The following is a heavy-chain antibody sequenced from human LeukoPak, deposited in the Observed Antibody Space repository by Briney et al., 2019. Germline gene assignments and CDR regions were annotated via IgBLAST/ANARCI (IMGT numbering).Heavy chain of an antibody. CDR3: ARVAYYYDSSGQPPPFDAFDI. J-gene: IGHJ3*02. V-gene: IGHV4-39*07. CDR1: GGSISSSSYY. CDR2: IYYSGST. Sequence: SETLSLTCTVSGGSISSSSYYWGWIRQPPGKGLEWIGSIYYSGSTYYNPSLKSRVTISVDTSKNQFSLKLSSVTAADTAVYYCARVAYYYDSSGQPPPFDAFDIWGQGTMVTVSS. D-gene: IGHD3-22*01.